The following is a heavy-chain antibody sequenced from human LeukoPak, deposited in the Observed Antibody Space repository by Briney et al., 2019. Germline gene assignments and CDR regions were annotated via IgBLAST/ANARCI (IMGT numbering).Heavy chain of an antibody. J-gene: IGHJ4*02. Sequence: ASVKVSCKASGYTFTNSGISGGRQAPGQGLEWRGWISAYNGDTNYAQNLQGRVTMTTDTPTGTAHMELRSLRSDDTAVYYCARGTASGGSPFDYWGQGTLVTVSS. V-gene: IGHV1-18*01. D-gene: IGHD1-26*01. CDR3: ARGTASGGSPFDY. CDR2: ISAYNGDT. CDR1: GYTFTNSG.